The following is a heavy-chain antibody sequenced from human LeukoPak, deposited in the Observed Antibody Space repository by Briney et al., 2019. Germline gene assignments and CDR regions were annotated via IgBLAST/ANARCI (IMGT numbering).Heavy chain of an antibody. Sequence: GGSLRLSCAASGFTFSSYGMHWVRQAPGKGLEWVAVISYDGSNKYYADSVKGRFTISRDNSKNTLYLQMNSLRAEDTAVYYCAKELSAVSKANYGMDVWGQGTTVTVSS. V-gene: IGHV3-30*18. D-gene: IGHD2-2*01. J-gene: IGHJ6*02. CDR2: ISYDGSNK. CDR1: GFTFSSYG. CDR3: AKELSAVSKANYGMDV.